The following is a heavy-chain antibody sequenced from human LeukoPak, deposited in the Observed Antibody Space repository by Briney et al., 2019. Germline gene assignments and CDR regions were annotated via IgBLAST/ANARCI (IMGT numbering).Heavy chain of an antibody. CDR1: GFTFSSYE. J-gene: IGHJ3*02. CDR3: AREDGDAFDI. Sequence: GGSLRLSCAASGFTFSSYEMDWVRGAPGKGVEGGSYIGSSGGSRYYADSVKGRLTSSRDNSKNSLYLQMNSLRVEDTAVYYCAREDGDAFDIWGQGTMVSVSS. D-gene: IGHD5-24*01. V-gene: IGHV3-48*03. CDR2: IGSSGGSR.